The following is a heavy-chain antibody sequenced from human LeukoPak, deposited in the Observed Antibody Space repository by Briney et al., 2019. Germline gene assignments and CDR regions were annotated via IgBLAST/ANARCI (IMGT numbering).Heavy chain of an antibody. CDR3: ARVGDYGDSGTFDY. CDR1: GFTFSSYS. D-gene: IGHD4-17*01. V-gene: IGHV3-21*01. Sequence: PGGSLRLSCAASGFTFSSYSMNWVRQAPGKGLEWVSSISSSSSYIYYAASVKGRFTISRDNAKNSLYLQMNSLTAEDTAVYYCARVGDYGDSGTFDYWGQGTLVTVSS. CDR2: ISSSSSYI. J-gene: IGHJ4*02.